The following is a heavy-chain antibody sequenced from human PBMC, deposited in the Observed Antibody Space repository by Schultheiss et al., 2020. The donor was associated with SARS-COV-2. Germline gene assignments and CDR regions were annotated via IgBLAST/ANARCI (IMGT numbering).Heavy chain of an antibody. D-gene: IGHD6-13*01. CDR3: ARGDIAAAGIDY. CDR1: GGSISSYY. CDR2: INHSGST. V-gene: IGHV4-34*01. J-gene: IGHJ4*02. Sequence: SETLSLTCTVSGGSISSYYWSWIRQPPGKGLEWIGEINHSGSTNYNPSLKSRVTISVDTSKNQFSLKLSSVTAADTAVYYCARGDIAAAGIDYWGQGTLVTVSS.